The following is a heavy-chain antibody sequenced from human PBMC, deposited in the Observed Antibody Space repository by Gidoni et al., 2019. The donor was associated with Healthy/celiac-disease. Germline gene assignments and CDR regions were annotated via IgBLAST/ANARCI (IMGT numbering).Heavy chain of an antibody. CDR1: GGSLSSSSYY. CDR3: ARTYPMLRYFDWSPASNWFDP. CDR2: IYYSGST. D-gene: IGHD3-9*01. V-gene: IGHV4-39*01. Sequence: QLQLQESGPGLVKPSETLSLTCTVSGGSLSSSSYYWGWIRQPPGKGLEWIGSIYYSGSTYYNPSLKSRVTISVDTSKNQFSLKLSSVTAADTAVYYCARTYPMLRYFDWSPASNWFDPWGQGTLVTVSS. J-gene: IGHJ5*02.